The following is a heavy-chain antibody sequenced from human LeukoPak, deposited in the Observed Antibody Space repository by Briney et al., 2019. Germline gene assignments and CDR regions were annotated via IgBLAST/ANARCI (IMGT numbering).Heavy chain of an antibody. V-gene: IGHV4-39*07. D-gene: IGHD5-12*01. Sequence: SETLSLTCTVSGGSISSSSYYWGWIRQPPGKGLEWIGSIYYSGSTYYNPSLKSRVTISVDTSKNQFSLMLRSVTAADTAVYYCTRDSSAYDWFYDYWGQGTQVTVSS. J-gene: IGHJ4*02. CDR3: TRDSSAYDWFYDY. CDR2: IYYSGST. CDR1: GGSISSSSYY.